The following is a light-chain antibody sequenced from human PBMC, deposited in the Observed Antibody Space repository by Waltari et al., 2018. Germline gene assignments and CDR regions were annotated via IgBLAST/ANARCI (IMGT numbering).Light chain of an antibody. CDR3: QHYLRLPVT. CDR1: QHVTRA. V-gene: IGKV3-20*01. Sequence: EIVLTQSPGTLSLSPGESATLSCRTSQHVTRALAWYQPKPGQAPRLLIHGASNRATGIPDRCSGSGSGTDFSLTLSSLEPEDFAVYYCQHYLRLPVTFGQGTKVEVK. J-gene: IGKJ1*01. CDR2: GAS.